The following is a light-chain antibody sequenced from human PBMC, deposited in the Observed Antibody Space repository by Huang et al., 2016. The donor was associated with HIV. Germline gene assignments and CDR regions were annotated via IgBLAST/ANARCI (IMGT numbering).Light chain of an antibody. CDR2: AAS. Sequence: DIQMTQSPSSLPASVGDRVTMTCRASQSISSYLNWYQQKPGKAPKLLIYAASSLQSGVPSRFSGSGSGTDFTLTISSLQPEDFATYYCQQSYSTWTFGQGTKVEFK. CDR1: QSISSY. J-gene: IGKJ1*01. CDR3: QQSYSTWT. V-gene: IGKV1-39*01.